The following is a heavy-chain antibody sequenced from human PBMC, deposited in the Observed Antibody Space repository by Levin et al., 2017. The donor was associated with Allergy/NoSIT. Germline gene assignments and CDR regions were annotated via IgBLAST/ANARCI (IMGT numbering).Heavy chain of an antibody. CDR2: ISYDGSNK. CDR3: AKGDIVVVPAVDV. Sequence: LSLTCAASGFTFSSYGMHWVRQAPGKGLEWVAVISYDGSNKYYADSVKGRFTISRDNSKNTLYLQMNSLRAEDTAVYYCAKGDIVVVPAVDVWGQGTTVTVSS. V-gene: IGHV3-30*18. J-gene: IGHJ6*02. D-gene: IGHD2-2*01. CDR1: GFTFSSYG.